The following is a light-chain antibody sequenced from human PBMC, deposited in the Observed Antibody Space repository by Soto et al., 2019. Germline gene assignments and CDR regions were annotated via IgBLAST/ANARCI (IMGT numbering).Light chain of an antibody. V-gene: IGKV4-1*01. CDR3: QQYYSTPT. CDR2: WAS. J-gene: IGKJ2*01. CDR1: QSVLYSSNNKNY. Sequence: DIVMTQSPDSLAVCLGERATINYKTRQSVLYSSNNKNYLAWYQQKPGQPPKLLIYWASTRESGVPDRFSGSGSGTDFTLTISSLQAEDVAVYYCQQYYSTPTFGQGTKLEIK.